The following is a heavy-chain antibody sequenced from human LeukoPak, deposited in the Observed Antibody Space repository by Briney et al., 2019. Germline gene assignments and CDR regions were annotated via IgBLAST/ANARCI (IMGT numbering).Heavy chain of an antibody. Sequence: ASVKVSCKTSGYTFTGYYLHWVRQAPGQGLEWMGWINPNSGGTNYAQKFQGRVTMTRDTSISTAYMEVSRLKSDDTAVYYCANLTLDSGVAYWGQGTLVTVSS. V-gene: IGHV1-2*02. CDR3: ANLTLDSGVAY. CDR1: GYTFTGYY. CDR2: INPNSGGT. J-gene: IGHJ4*02. D-gene: IGHD6-19*01.